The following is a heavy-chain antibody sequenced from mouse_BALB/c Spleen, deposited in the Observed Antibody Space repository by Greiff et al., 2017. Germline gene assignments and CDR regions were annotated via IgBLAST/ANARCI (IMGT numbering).Heavy chain of an antibody. CDR1: GYTFTSYW. Sequence: QVQLQQPGAELVKPGASVKLSCKASGYTFTSYWMHWVKQRPGQGLEWIGEIDPSDSYTNYNQKFKGKATLTVDKSSSTAYMQLSSLTSEDSAVYYCAISNDGYLYFDYWGQGTTLTVSS. CDR3: AISNDGYLYFDY. V-gene: IGHV1-69*02. D-gene: IGHD2-3*01. J-gene: IGHJ2*01. CDR2: IDPSDSYT.